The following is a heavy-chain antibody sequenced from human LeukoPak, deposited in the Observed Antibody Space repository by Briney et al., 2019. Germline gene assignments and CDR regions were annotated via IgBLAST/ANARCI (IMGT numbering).Heavy chain of an antibody. CDR1: GFTLSTNA. J-gene: IGHJ4*02. CDR3: AKDVGKWESLHFFDY. Sequence: GGSLRLSCLTSGFTLSTNAMSWVRQAPGKGLEWISGISGSGASTYYADSVKGRFTISRDDSRGTLYLQMNSLRGDDTAVYYCAKDVGKWESLHFFDYWGQGTLVTVSS. V-gene: IGHV3-23*01. CDR2: ISGSGAST. D-gene: IGHD1-26*01.